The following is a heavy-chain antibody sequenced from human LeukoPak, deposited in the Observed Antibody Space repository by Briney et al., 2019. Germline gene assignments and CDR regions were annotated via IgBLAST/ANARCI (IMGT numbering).Heavy chain of an antibody. Sequence: ASVKVSCKASGYTFTGYYMHWVRQAPGQGLEWMGWINPNSGGTNYAQKFQGRVTMTRDTSISTAYMELSRLISDDTAVYYCARHLNEALLWFGELVGAWFDPWGQGTLVTVSS. D-gene: IGHD3-10*01. CDR3: ARHLNEALLWFGELVGAWFDP. J-gene: IGHJ5*02. V-gene: IGHV1-2*02. CDR2: INPNSGGT. CDR1: GYTFTGYY.